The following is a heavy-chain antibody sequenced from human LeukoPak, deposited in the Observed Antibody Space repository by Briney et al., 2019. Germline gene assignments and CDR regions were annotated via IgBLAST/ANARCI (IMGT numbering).Heavy chain of an antibody. Sequence: KPSETLSLTCAVYGGSFSGYYWGWIRQPPGKGLEWIGEINHSGSTNYNPSLKSRVTISVDTSKNQFSLKLSSVTAADTAVYYCASRYDFWSGYYRHWGQGTLVTVSS. CDR2: INHSGST. J-gene: IGHJ4*02. CDR3: ASRYDFWSGYYRH. CDR1: GGSFSGYY. D-gene: IGHD3-3*01. V-gene: IGHV4-34*01.